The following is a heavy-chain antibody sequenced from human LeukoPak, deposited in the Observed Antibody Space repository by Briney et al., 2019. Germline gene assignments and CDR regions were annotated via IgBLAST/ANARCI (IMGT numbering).Heavy chain of an antibody. CDR2: INWNGGST. V-gene: IGHV3-20*04. Sequence: PGGSLRLSCAASGFTFDDYGMSWVRQAPGKGLEWVSGINWNGGSTGYADSVKGRFTISRDNAKNSLYLQMNSLRAEDTALYYCARDPGYSYGICFDYWGQGTLVTVSS. J-gene: IGHJ4*02. D-gene: IGHD5-18*01. CDR1: GFTFDDYG. CDR3: ARDPGYSYGICFDY.